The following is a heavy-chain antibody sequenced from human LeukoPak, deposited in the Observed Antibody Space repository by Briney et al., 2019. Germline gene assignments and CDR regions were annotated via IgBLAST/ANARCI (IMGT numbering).Heavy chain of an antibody. J-gene: IGHJ4*02. CDR3: ARVWRGSGWYTVDY. Sequence: GGSLRLSCAASGFTFSSYAMHWARQAPGKGLEWVAVISYDGSNKYYADSVKGRFTISRDNSKNTLYLQMNSLRAEDTAVYYCARVWRGSGWYTVDYWGQGTLVTVSS. V-gene: IGHV3-30-3*01. D-gene: IGHD6-19*01. CDR1: GFTFSSYA. CDR2: ISYDGSNK.